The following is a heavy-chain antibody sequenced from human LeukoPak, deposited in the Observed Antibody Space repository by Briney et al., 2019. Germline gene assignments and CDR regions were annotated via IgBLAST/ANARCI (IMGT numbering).Heavy chain of an antibody. Sequence: GGSLRLSCAASGFIFSNAWMNWVRQAPGKGLEWVGRIKSETDGGAIDYGAPVKGRFTMSRDDSKNTLYLQMNSLKIEDTGMYYCASYIATAGKHYFNYWGQGTLVTVSP. J-gene: IGHJ4*02. D-gene: IGHD6-13*01. CDR1: GFIFSNAW. CDR3: ASYIATAGKHYFNY. CDR2: IKSETDGGAI. V-gene: IGHV3-15*07.